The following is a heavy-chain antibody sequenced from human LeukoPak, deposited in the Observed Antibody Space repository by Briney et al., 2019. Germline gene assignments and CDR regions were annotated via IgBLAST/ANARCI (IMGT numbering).Heavy chain of an antibody. J-gene: IGHJ4*02. CDR3: ARRDPRRSTSYFDY. Sequence: SETLSLTCAVYGGSFSGYYWSWIRQPPRKGLEWIGEINHSGSTNYNPSLKSRVTISVDTSKNQFSLKLSSVTAADTAVYYCARRDPRRSTSYFDYWGQGTLVTVSS. CDR2: INHSGST. D-gene: IGHD2-2*01. CDR1: GGSFSGYY. V-gene: IGHV4-34*01.